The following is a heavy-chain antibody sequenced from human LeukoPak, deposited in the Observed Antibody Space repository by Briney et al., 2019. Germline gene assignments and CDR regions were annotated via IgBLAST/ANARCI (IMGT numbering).Heavy chain of an antibody. CDR3: ARDRTAAWTDDAFDI. J-gene: IGHJ3*02. V-gene: IGHV3-21*01. CDR2: ISSSSSDI. D-gene: IGHD6-13*01. Sequence: GGSLRLSCAASGFTFSSYTMNWVRQAPGKGVEWVSCISSSSSDIYYADSVKGRFTISRDNAKNSLYLQMNSLRAEDTAVYYCARDRTAAWTDDAFDIWGQGTMVTVSS. CDR1: GFTFSSYT.